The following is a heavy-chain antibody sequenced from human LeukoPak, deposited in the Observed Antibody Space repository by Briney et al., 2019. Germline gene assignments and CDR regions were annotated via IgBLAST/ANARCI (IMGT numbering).Heavy chain of an antibody. CDR1: GFPFSDYY. D-gene: IGHD1-7*01. CDR3: ARGDTWNYGTNYFDY. V-gene: IGHV3-11*04. CDR2: ISSSDSTI. Sequence: PGGSLRLSCTASGFPFSDYYMSWIRQAPGKGLEWISYISSSDSTIYYADSVKGRFTISRDNAKNSLYLQMNSLRSEDTAVYYCARGDTWNYGTNYFDYWGQGTLVTVSS. J-gene: IGHJ4*02.